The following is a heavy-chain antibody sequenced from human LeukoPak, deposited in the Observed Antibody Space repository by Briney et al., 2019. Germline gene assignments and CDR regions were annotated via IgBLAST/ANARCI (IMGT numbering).Heavy chain of an antibody. J-gene: IGHJ5*02. CDR1: GGSFSGYY. CDR3: ARMRDIVVVPAAIWFDP. CDR2: INHSGST. V-gene: IGHV4-34*01. Sequence: SETLSLTCAVYGGSFSGYYWSWIRQPPGKGLEWIGEINHSGSTNYNPSLKSRVTISVDTSKSQFSLKLSSVTAADTAVYYCARMRDIVVVPAAIWFDPWGQGTLVTVSS. D-gene: IGHD2-2*01.